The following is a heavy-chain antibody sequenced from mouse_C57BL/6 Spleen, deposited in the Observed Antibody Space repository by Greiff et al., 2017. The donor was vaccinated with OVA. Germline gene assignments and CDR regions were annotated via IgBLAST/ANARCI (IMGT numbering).Heavy chain of an antibody. CDR2: INPSNGGT. CDR1: GYTFTSYW. Sequence: QVQRQQPGTELVKPGASVKLSCKASGYTFTSYWMHWVKQRPGQGLEWIGNINPSNGGTNYNEKFKSKATLTVDKSSITAYMQLSSLTSEDSAVYYCARATVVAPYYYAMDYWGQGTSVTVSS. V-gene: IGHV1-53*01. D-gene: IGHD1-1*01. CDR3: ARATVVAPYYYAMDY. J-gene: IGHJ4*01.